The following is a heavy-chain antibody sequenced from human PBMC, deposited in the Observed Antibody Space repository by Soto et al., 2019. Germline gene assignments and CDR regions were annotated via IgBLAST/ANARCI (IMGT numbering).Heavy chain of an antibody. Sequence: ASVKVSCKASGGTFSSYAISWVRQAPGQGLEWMGWISAYNGNTNYAQKLQGRVTMTTDTSTSTAYMELRSLRSDDTAVYYCARGMEKHYFDYWGQGTLVTVSS. CDR3: ARGMEKHYFDY. CDR2: ISAYNGNT. V-gene: IGHV1-18*01. CDR1: GGTFSSYA. D-gene: IGHD1-1*01. J-gene: IGHJ4*02.